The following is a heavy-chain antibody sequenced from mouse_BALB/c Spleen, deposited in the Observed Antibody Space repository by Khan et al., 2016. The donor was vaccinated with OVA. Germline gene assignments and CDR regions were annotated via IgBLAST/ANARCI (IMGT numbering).Heavy chain of an antibody. CDR2: IWGGGST. CDR3: AKGVWAHYYTLDY. V-gene: IGHV2-6-5*01. J-gene: IGHJ4*01. CDR1: GFSLSDYG. Sequence: QVQLKESGPGLVAPSQNLSITCTVSGFSLSDYGVSWIRQTPGKGLEWLGVIWGGGSTYYNSALRSRLSIGKDNSKSQVFLKMTSLQSDDSAMFYCAKGVWAHYYTLDYWGQGTSVTVSS.